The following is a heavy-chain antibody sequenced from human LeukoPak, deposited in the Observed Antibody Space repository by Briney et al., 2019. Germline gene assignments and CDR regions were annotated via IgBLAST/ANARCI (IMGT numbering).Heavy chain of an antibody. CDR3: ATAYSIAVAGALTIFDY. J-gene: IGHJ4*02. V-gene: IGHV1-24*01. D-gene: IGHD6-19*01. Sequence: ASVKVSCKVSGYTLTELSMHWVRQAPGKGLEWMGGFDPEDGETIYAQKFQGRVTMTEDTSTDTAYMELSSLRSEDTAVYYCATAYSIAVAGALTIFDYWGQGTLVTVSS. CDR1: GYTLTELS. CDR2: FDPEDGET.